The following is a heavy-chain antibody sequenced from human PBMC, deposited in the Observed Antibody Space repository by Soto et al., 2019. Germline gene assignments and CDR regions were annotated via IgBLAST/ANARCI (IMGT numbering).Heavy chain of an antibody. J-gene: IGHJ6*02. CDR3: AKEKTYSSGWDGMDV. V-gene: IGHV3-74*01. Sequence: GGSLRLSCAASGFTFSSYWIHWVCQAPGKGLVWVSRINSDGSRTSYADSVKGRFTISRDNSKNTLYVQMNSLRAEDTAVYYCAKEKTYSSGWDGMDVWGQGTTVTVSS. D-gene: IGHD6-19*01. CDR2: INSDGSRT. CDR1: GFTFSSYW.